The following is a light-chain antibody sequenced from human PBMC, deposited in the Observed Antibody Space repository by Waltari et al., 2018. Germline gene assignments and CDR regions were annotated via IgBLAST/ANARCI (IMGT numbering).Light chain of an antibody. J-gene: IGKJ1*01. CDR2: DAS. Sequence: EIELTQSPGTLSLSPGERATLSCRASQSVSRTLAWYQQKPGQAPRLLIYDASSRATGIPDRFSGSGSGTDFSLTISRLEPEDFAVYYCQKYGSLPATFGQGTKVEIK. V-gene: IGKV3-20*01. CDR3: QKYGSLPAT. CDR1: QSVSRT.